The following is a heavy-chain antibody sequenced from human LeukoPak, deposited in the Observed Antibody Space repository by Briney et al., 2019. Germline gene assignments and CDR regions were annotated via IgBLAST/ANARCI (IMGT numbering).Heavy chain of an antibody. Sequence: PSQTLSLTCTVSGGSISSGSYYWSWVRQPPGKGLEWIGYIYYSGSTNYNPSLKSRVTISVDTSKNQFSLKLSSVTAADTAVYYCARQLGYCSSTSCYTGFDPWGQGTLVTVSS. CDR2: IYYSGST. J-gene: IGHJ5*02. V-gene: IGHV4-61*01. CDR3: ARQLGYCSSTSCYTGFDP. CDR1: GGSISSGSYY. D-gene: IGHD2-2*02.